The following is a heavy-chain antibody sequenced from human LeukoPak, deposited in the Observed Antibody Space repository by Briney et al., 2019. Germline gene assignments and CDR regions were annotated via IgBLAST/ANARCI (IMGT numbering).Heavy chain of an antibody. CDR1: GYIFSHYG. CDR3: IVVIVPAAVWHFDL. Sequence: GGSLRLSCAASGYIFSHYGMHWVRQASGKGLDWVAVVWPDGNKKYYADSVQGRFTISKDNSENTLYPQMNSLRVEDTAVYYCIVVIVPAAVWHFDLWGRGTLVTVSS. D-gene: IGHD2-2*01. CDR2: VWPDGNKK. V-gene: IGHV3-33*03. J-gene: IGHJ2*01.